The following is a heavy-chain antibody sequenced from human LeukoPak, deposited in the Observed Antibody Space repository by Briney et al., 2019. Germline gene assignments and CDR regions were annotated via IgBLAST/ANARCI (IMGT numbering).Heavy chain of an antibody. Sequence: SVKVSCKASGGTFSSYAISWVRQAPGQGLEWMGGIIPIFGTANYAQKFQGRVTIAADESTSTAYMELSSLRSEDTAVYYCARVKYYYDNYYFDYWGQGTLVTVSS. CDR1: GGTFSSYA. V-gene: IGHV1-69*01. D-gene: IGHD3-22*01. J-gene: IGHJ4*02. CDR3: ARVKYYYDNYYFDY. CDR2: IIPIFGTA.